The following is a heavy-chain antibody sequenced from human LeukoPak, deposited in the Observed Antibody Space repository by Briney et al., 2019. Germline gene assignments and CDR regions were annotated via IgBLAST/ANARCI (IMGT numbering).Heavy chain of an antibody. CDR2: INPNSGGT. D-gene: IGHD6-19*01. V-gene: IGHV1-2*02. J-gene: IGHJ4*02. CDR3: ARGKSTGGWYAKYFDY. CDR1: GYTFTGYY. Sequence: ASVKVPCKASGYTFTGYYMHWVRQAPGQGLEWMGWINPNSGGTNYAQKFQGRVTMTRDTSISTAYMELSRLRSDDTAVYYCARGKSTGGWYAKYFDYWGQGTLVTVSS.